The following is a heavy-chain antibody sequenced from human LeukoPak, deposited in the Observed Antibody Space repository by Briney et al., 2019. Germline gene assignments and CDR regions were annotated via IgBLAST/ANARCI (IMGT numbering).Heavy chain of an antibody. D-gene: IGHD5-18*01. CDR2: IGSSGSYI. J-gene: IGHJ4*02. V-gene: IGHV3-21*01. Sequence: PGGSLRLFCEVCGFIFSCYNMNWLRQARGGGLEWVLSIGSSGSYIYYADSLTGRFTISRDNAKNSLYLQMNSLRAEDTAMYYCARRATTERGHSYGLDFWGQGTLVTVSS. CDR3: ARRATTERGHSYGLDF. CDR1: GFIFSCYN.